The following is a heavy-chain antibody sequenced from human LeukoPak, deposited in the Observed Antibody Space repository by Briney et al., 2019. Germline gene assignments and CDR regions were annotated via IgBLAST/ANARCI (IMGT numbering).Heavy chain of an antibody. D-gene: IGHD4-23*01. V-gene: IGHV4-39*01. CDR1: RGSISSSNYY. Sequence: SETLSLTCTVSRGSISSSNYYWGWIRQPPGKGLEWIGEINHRGSTNYNPSLKSRVTISVDTSKNQFSLKLSSVTAADTAVYYCARLGKTYFFDYWGQGTLVTVSS. CDR2: INHRGST. CDR3: ARLGKTYFFDY. J-gene: IGHJ4*02.